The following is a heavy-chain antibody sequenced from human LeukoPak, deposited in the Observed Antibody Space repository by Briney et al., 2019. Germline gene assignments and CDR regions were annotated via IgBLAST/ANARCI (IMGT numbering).Heavy chain of an antibody. CDR2: ISGSGDTT. Sequence: GSLRLSCAASGFTFSSYAMNWVRQAPGKGLEWVSVISGSGDTTFYADSVEGRFTISKDNSKNTLYLQMNNLRVEDTAVYYCAKAGGSADYGGNSGNVYWGQGTLVIVSS. D-gene: IGHD4-23*01. J-gene: IGHJ4*02. CDR1: GFTFSSYA. CDR3: AKAGGSADYGGNSGNVY. V-gene: IGHV3-23*01.